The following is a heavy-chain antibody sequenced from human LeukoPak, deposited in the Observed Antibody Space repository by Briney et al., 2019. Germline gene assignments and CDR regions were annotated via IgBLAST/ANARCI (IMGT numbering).Heavy chain of an antibody. Sequence: SGGSLRLPCAASGFTFSSYAMSWVRQAPGKGLEWVSAISGSGGSTYYADSVKGRFTISRDNSKNTLYLQMNSLRAEDTAVYYCAKDPERGVVVVVAADWGQGTLVTVSS. D-gene: IGHD2-15*01. J-gene: IGHJ4*02. CDR1: GFTFSSYA. CDR3: AKDPERGVVVVVAAD. V-gene: IGHV3-23*01. CDR2: ISGSGGST.